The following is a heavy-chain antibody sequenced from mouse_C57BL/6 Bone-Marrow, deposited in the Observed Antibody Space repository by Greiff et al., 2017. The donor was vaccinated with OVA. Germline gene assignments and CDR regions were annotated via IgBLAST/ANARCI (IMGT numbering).Heavy chain of an antibody. Sequence: EVQLQQSGPVLVKPGASVKMSCKASGYTFTDYYMNWVKQSHGKSLEWIGVINPYNGGTSYNQKFKGKATLTVDKSSSTAYMELKSLTSEDSAVYYCAKPYDYDGDYYAMDYWGQGTSVTVSS. J-gene: IGHJ4*01. CDR2: INPYNGGT. V-gene: IGHV1-19*01. CDR3: AKPYDYDGDYYAMDY. D-gene: IGHD2-4*01. CDR1: GYTFTDYY.